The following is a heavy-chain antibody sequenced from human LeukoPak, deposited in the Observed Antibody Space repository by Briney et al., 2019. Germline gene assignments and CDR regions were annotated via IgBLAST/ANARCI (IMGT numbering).Heavy chain of an antibody. D-gene: IGHD3-22*01. CDR1: GYTFTSYA. Sequence: GASVKVSCKASGYTFTSYAISWVRQAPGQGLEWMGGIIPIFGTANYAQKFQGRVTITADKSTSTAYMELSSLRSEDTAVYYCQYYYDSSGYYFGTYYYMDVWGKGTTVTVSS. V-gene: IGHV1-69*06. CDR2: IIPIFGTA. CDR3: QYYYDSSGYYFGTYYYMDV. J-gene: IGHJ6*03.